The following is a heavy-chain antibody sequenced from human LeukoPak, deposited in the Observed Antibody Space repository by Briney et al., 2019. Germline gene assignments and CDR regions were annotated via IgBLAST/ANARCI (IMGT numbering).Heavy chain of an antibody. CDR1: GYSISSGYY. CDR3: ARVGLVDTAMVGF. CDR2: IYHSGST. J-gene: IGHJ4*02. Sequence: SETLSLTCTVSGYSISSGYYWGWIRQPPGKGLEWIGSIYHSGSTYCNPSLKSRVTISVDTSKNQFSLKLSSVTAADTAVYYCARVGLVDTAMVGFWGQGTLVTVSS. V-gene: IGHV4-38-2*02. D-gene: IGHD5-18*01.